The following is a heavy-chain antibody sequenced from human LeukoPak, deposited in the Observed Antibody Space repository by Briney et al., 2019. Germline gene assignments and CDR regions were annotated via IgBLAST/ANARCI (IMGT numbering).Heavy chain of an antibody. CDR3: ARLATVTKYTFPYYYYYMDV. V-gene: IGHV1-69*13. D-gene: IGHD4-17*01. CDR1: GGTFSIYA. J-gene: IGHJ6*03. CDR2: IIPIFGTA. Sequence: SVKVSCKASGGTFSIYAISWVRQAPGQGLEWMGGIIPIFGTANYAQKFQGRVTITADESTSTAYMELSSLRSEDTAVYYCARLATVTKYTFPYYYYYMDVWGKGTTVTISS.